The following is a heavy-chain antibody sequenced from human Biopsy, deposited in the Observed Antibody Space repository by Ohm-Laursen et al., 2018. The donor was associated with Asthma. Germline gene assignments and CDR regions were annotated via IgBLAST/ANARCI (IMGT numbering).Heavy chain of an antibody. CDR2: INSVFGTT. D-gene: IGHD2-2*01. CDR3: ARKAGSCISRTCYSLDF. Sequence: SVRVSCKSLGGTFNTYVIGWGRQAPGQGLEWMGGINSVFGTTTYPQKFQDRVTITADDSTSTVYMELSSLRSEDTAVYYCARKAGSCISRTCYSLDFWGQGTLVSVSS. J-gene: IGHJ4*02. CDR1: GGTFNTYV. V-gene: IGHV1-69*13.